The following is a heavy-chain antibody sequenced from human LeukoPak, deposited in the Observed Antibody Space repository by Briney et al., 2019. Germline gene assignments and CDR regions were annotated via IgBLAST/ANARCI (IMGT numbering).Heavy chain of an antibody. CDR1: GYTFTRFY. J-gene: IGHJ4*02. D-gene: IGHD3-9*01. V-gene: IGHV1-46*01. CDR2: INPSGGST. CDR3: AGWGNRDILTGYYSFDY. Sequence: ASGKPSCKASGYTFTRFYMHSGRQAPGLGLEGGGVINPSGGSTTYGQKFQGRVTMTRDTSTSTVYMELRSLRSDDTAVYYCAGWGNRDILTGYYSFDYWGQGTLVTVSS.